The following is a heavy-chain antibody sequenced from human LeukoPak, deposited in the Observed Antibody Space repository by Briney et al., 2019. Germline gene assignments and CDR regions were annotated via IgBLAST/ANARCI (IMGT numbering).Heavy chain of an antibody. CDR1: GGSISSSSYY. V-gene: IGHV4-39*01. CDR2: MYYSGSA. CDR3: GAYYYYYYYIDV. J-gene: IGHJ6*03. Sequence: PSETLSLTCNVSGGSISSSSYYWGWIRQPPGKGLEWIGTMYYSGSAYYNPSLKSRVTISVDTSKNEFSLKLTSVTAADTAVYYCGAYYYYYYYIDVWGKGTTVTVSS. D-gene: IGHD3-16*01.